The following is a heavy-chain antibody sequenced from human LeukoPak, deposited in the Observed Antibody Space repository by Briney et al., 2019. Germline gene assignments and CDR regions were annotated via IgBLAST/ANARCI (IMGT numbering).Heavy chain of an antibody. J-gene: IGHJ4*02. D-gene: IGHD3-3*01. CDR1: GFTFSSYS. V-gene: IGHV3-21*01. Sequence: GGSLRLSCAASGFTFSSYSMNRVRQAPGKGLEWVSSISSSSSYIYYADSVKGRFTISRDNAKNSLYLQMNSLRAEDTAVYYCARGSVLDYFDYWGQGTLVTVSS. CDR2: ISSSSSYI. CDR3: ARGSVLDYFDY.